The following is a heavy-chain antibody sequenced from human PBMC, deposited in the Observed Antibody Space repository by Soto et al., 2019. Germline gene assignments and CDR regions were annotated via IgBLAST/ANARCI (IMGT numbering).Heavy chain of an antibody. Sequence: GGSLRLSCAASGFTVSGNYMSWVRQAPGKGLEWVSFIYSGGTTYYADSVKGRFTISRDNTKNTLYLQMNSLTAEDTAVYYCAREGFRGVMSYYGMDVWGQGTTVTVSS. CDR3: AREGFRGVMSYYGMDV. CDR1: GFTVSGNY. V-gene: IGHV3-66*01. D-gene: IGHD3-16*01. J-gene: IGHJ6*02. CDR2: IYSGGTT.